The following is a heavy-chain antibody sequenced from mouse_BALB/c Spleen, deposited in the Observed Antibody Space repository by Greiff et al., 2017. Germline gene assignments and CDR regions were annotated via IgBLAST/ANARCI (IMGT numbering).Heavy chain of an antibody. Sequence: QVQLQQSGAELARPGASVKLSCKASGYTFTSYWMQWVKQRPGQGLEWIGAIYPGDGDTRYTQKFKGKATLTADKSSSTAYMQLSSLASEDSAVYYCARLNDGYWGQGTTLTVSS. CDR2: IYPGDGDT. V-gene: IGHV1-87*01. CDR1: GYTFTSYW. D-gene: IGHD2-3*01. CDR3: ARLNDGY. J-gene: IGHJ2*01.